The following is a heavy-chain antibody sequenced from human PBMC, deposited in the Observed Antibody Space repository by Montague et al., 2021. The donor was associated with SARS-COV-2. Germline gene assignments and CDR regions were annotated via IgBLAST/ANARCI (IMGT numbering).Heavy chain of an antibody. J-gene: IGHJ6*02. CDR2: INHSEST. V-gene: IGHV4-34*01. D-gene: IGHD2-2*01. CDR1: GGSFSGYY. CDR3: ARGFRSVVPAVLGVAFYYYFDMDV. Sequence: SETLSLTCAVYGGSFSGYYWSWIRQPPGKGLEWIGEINHSESTNSTPSXXSQVPISLDTSKNQFSLKLSSVTAADTAVYFCARGFRSVVPAVLGVAFYYYFDMDVWGQGTTVTVSS.